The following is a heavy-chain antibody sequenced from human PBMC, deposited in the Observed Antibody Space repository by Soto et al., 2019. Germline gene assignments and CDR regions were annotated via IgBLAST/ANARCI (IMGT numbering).Heavy chain of an antibody. CDR1: GFVSTNHN. CDR3: ASDYGSNWRL. V-gene: IGHV1-3*01. Sequence: QAHLVQSGAEVKMPGDSVQVSCKASGFVSTNHNFHWVRQAPGQSLEWMGRINAGNGNTQYAQNFQGRVNFNSDPSATTAFMELTNLRLEDRAMYYCASDYGSNWRLWGQGTLVSVSS. J-gene: IGHJ4*02. D-gene: IGHD6-19*01. CDR2: INAGNGNT.